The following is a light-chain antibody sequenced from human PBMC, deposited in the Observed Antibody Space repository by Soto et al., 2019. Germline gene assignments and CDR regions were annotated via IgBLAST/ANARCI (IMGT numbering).Light chain of an antibody. Sequence: ESVLTQSPGTLSLSPGERATLSCRASQSVSSSYLAWYQQKPGQAPRPLIYGASSRAIGIPDRFSGSGSGTDFTLTISRLEPEDFAVYYCQQYGSSPWPFGQGTKVDIK. J-gene: IGKJ1*01. CDR2: GAS. CDR1: QSVSSSY. V-gene: IGKV3-20*01. CDR3: QQYGSSPWP.